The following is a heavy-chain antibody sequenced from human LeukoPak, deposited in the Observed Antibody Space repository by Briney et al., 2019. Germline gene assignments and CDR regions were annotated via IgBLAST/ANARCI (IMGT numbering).Heavy chain of an antibody. CDR1: GYSISSGYY. CDR3: ARFPLSTTRVPYYDFWSGYTDAFDI. V-gene: IGHV4-38-2*01. J-gene: IGHJ3*02. Sequence: NTSETLSLTCAVSGYSISSGYYWGWIRQPPGKGLEWIGSIYHSGSTYYNPSLKSRVTISVDTSKNQFSLKLSSVTAADTAVYYCARFPLSTTRVPYYDFWSGYTDAFDIWGQGTMVTVSS. D-gene: IGHD3-3*01. CDR2: IYHSGST.